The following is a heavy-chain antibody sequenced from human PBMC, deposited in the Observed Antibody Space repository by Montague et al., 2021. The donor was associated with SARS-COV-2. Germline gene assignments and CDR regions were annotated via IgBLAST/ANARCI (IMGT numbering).Heavy chain of an antibody. Sequence: SETLSLTCAVYGGSFSAHSWSWIRQSPGKGLEWIGEINHRGSTTYMSSLKSRVTMSVDTSKNQFSLKLSSVTAADTAVYYCARVKRGYYYGLGVSAHVDYWGQGTLVTVSS. V-gene: IGHV4-34*10. CDR3: ARVKRGYYYGLGVSAHVDY. J-gene: IGHJ4*02. D-gene: IGHD3-10*01. CDR1: GGSFSAHS. CDR2: INHRGST.